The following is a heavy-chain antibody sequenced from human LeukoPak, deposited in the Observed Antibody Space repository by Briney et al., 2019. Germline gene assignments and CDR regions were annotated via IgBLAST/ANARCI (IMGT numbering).Heavy chain of an antibody. CDR1: GDSISSVNYF. Sequence: SETLSLTCTVSGDSISSVNYFWGWIRQPAGKGLEWIGRIYTSGSTNYNPSLKSRVTISVDTSKNQFSLKLSSVTAADTAVYYCARSELWSSYYYYYMDVWGKGTTVTVSS. CDR2: IYTSGST. CDR3: ARSELWSSYYYYYMDV. V-gene: IGHV4-61*02. D-gene: IGHD5-18*01. J-gene: IGHJ6*03.